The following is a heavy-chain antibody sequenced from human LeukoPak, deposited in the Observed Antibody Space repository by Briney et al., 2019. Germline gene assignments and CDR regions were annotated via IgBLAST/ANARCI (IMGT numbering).Heavy chain of an antibody. Sequence: GGSLRLSCAASGFTFSSYSMNWVRQAPGKGLEWVSSISSSSSYIYYADSVKGRFTISRDNAKNSLYLQINSLRAEDTAVYYCARGGTTVTENDYWGQGTLVTVSS. D-gene: IGHD4-17*01. CDR1: GFTFSSYS. CDR3: ARGGTTVTENDY. CDR2: ISSSSSYI. J-gene: IGHJ4*02. V-gene: IGHV3-21*01.